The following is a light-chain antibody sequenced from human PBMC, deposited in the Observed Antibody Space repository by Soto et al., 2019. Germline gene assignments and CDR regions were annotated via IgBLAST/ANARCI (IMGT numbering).Light chain of an antibody. CDR2: GNT. V-gene: IGLV1-40*01. J-gene: IGLJ2*01. Sequence: QAVVTQPPSVSGAPGQRVTISCTGSSSNIGAGYDVHWYQQLPGTAPKLLIYGNTKRPSGVPARFSGSKSDTSASLAITGLQAEDEADFYCQSYDSTLSAVVFGGGTKLTVL. CDR1: SSNIGAGYD. CDR3: QSYDSTLSAVV.